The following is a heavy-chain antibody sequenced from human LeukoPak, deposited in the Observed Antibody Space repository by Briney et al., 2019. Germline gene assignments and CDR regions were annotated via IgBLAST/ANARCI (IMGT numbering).Heavy chain of an antibody. J-gene: IGHJ3*02. CDR3: ARDPSYRGFDAFDI. D-gene: IGHD1-26*01. CDR2: ISGSGGGT. CDR1: GFTFSSYA. Sequence: GWSLRLSCAASGFTFSSYAMNWVRQAPGNGLEWVSAISGSGGGTYYADSVKGRFTISRHNAKNSLYLQMNYLRAEDTAVYYCARDPSYRGFDAFDIWGQGTMVTVSS. V-gene: IGHV3-23*01.